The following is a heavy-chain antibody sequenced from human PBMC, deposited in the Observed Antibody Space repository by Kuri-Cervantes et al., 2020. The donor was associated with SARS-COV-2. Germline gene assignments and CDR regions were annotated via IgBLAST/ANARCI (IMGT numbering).Heavy chain of an antibody. J-gene: IGHJ6*03. CDR2: ISGSGGST. D-gene: IGHD3-3*01. CDR3: ARAAYYDFWSGPDYYYYMDV. CDR1: GGSISSHY. V-gene: IGHV3-23*01. Sequence: ETLSLTCTVSGGSISSHYWSWIRQPPGRGLEWVSAISGSGGSTYYADSVKGRFTISRDNSKNTLYLQMNSLRAEDTAVYYCARAAYYDFWSGPDYYYYMDVWGKGTTVTVSS.